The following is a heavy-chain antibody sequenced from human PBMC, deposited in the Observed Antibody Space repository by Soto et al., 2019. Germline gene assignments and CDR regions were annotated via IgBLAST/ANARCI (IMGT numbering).Heavy chain of an antibody. CDR2: IIPIFGTA. D-gene: IGHD2-2*02. Sequence: QVQLVQSGAEVKKPGSSVKVSCKASGGTFSSYAISWVRQAPGQGLEWIGGIIPIFGTANYAQKFQGRVTITADESTSTAYMELSSLRSEDTAVYYCATQGVGVVVPAAIPDLGWYYGMDVWGQGTTVTVSS. V-gene: IGHV1-69*01. CDR3: ATQGVGVVVPAAIPDLGWYYGMDV. CDR1: GGTFSSYA. J-gene: IGHJ6*02.